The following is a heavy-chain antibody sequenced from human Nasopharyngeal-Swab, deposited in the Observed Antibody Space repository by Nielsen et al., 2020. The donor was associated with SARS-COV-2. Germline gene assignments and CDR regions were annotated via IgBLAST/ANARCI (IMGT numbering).Heavy chain of an antibody. CDR2: ISSSSSYI. CDR1: GFTFNNYN. J-gene: IGHJ6*02. V-gene: IGHV3-21*01. CDR3: ARDGLDYDFWSAYFMDV. Sequence: GGSVTLSWPASGFTFNNYNFNWVRHAPGEGLEWVSSISSSSSYIYYADSVKGRFTISRDNAKNSLYLQMNSLRAEDTAVYYCARDGLDYDFWSAYFMDVWGQGTTVTVSS. D-gene: IGHD3-3*01.